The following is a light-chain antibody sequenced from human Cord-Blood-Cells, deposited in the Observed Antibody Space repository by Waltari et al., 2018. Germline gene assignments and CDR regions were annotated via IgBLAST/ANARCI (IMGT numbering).Light chain of an antibody. CDR2: GAS. Sequence: EIVMTQSPATLSVSPGERATLSCRASQSVSSNLAWYQQKPGQAPRLLIYGASTRATGIPARFSGSGSGTEFTLTINSLQSEDFAVYYCQQYNNWPLTDQGRRTFGQGTKVEIK. V-gene: IGKV3-15*01. CDR1: QSVSSN. CDR3: QQYNNWPLTDQGRRT. J-gene: IGKJ1*01.